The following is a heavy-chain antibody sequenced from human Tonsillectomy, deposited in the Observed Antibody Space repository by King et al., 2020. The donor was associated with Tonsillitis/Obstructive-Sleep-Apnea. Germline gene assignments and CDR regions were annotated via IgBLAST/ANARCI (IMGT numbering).Heavy chain of an antibody. CDR1: GGSMSSNTW. CDR2: IHHSGST. V-gene: IGHV4-4*02. J-gene: IGHJ6*03. CDR3: ARERGFGDYYYYFYMDV. Sequence: PLQESGPGLVKPSGTLSLTCAVSGGSMSSNTWWSWVRQPPGKGLEWIGEIHHSGSTNYNPSLMSRVTISVDKSKSQFSLKLTSVTAADTAVYYCARERGFGDYYYYFYMDVWGKGTTVTVSS. D-gene: IGHD4-17*01.